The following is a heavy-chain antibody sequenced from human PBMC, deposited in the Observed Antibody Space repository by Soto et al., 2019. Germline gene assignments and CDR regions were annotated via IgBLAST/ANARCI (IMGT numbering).Heavy chain of an antibody. CDR1: GGSISSSSYY. J-gene: IGHJ3*02. Sequence: SETLSLTCTVSGGSISSSSYYWGWIRQPPGKGLEWIGSIYYSGSTYYNPSLKSRVTISVDTSKNQFSLKLSSVTAADTAVYYCARHLLLYYYDSSGYYLRDAFDIWGQGTMVTVSS. CDR2: IYYSGST. D-gene: IGHD3-22*01. CDR3: ARHLLLYYYDSSGYYLRDAFDI. V-gene: IGHV4-39*01.